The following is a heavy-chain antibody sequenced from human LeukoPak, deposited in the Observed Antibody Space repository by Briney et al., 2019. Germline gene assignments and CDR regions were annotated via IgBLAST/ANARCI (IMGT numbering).Heavy chain of an antibody. V-gene: IGHV5-51*01. D-gene: IGHD6-6*01. J-gene: IGHJ4*02. CDR3: ARRHSSSLFYFDY. Sequence: GESLKISCKGSGYSFTSYWIGWVRQMPGKGLEWMGIIYPGDSDTRYSPSFQGQVTISADKSISTAYLQWSSLKAPDTAMYYCARRHSSSLFYFDYWGQGTLVTVSS. CDR1: GYSFTSYW. CDR2: IYPGDSDT.